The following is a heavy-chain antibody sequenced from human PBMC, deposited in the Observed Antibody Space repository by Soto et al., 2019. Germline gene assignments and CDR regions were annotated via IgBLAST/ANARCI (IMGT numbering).Heavy chain of an antibody. V-gene: IGHV2-5*05. J-gene: IGHJ6*02. CDR3: THRRLGSPSGAMDV. Sequence: QITLKESGPTLVKPTQTLTLTCTFSGFSLTTSGVGVGWIRQPPGKALEWLAFIYWDDDKRYGPSLKTRLTINKDTSKNQVVLTMTNVDPVDTATYYCTHRRLGSPSGAMDVWGQGTTVTVSS. CDR1: GFSLTTSGVG. CDR2: IYWDDDK. D-gene: IGHD1-26*01.